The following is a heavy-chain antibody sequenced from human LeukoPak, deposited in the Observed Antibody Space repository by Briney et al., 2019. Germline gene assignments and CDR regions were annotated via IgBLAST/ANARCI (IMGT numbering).Heavy chain of an antibody. CDR2: INHSGST. D-gene: IGHD3-22*01. J-gene: IGHJ4*02. CDR1: GGSFSGYY. CDR3: ARRDYYDSSGFGN. Sequence: SETLSLTCAVSGGSFSGYYWSWIRQPPGKGLEWIGEINHSGSTNYNPSLKSRVTISVDTSKNQFSLKLSSVTAADTAVYYCARRDYYDSSGFGNWGQGTLVTVSS. V-gene: IGHV4-34*01.